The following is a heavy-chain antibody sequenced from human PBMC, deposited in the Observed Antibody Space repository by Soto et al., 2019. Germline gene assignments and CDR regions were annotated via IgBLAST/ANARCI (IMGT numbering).Heavy chain of an antibody. CDR3: ERTRVGIAVAGNYYSSGLDV. CDR2: INPNSGGT. CDR1: RYAYTANY. V-gene: IGHV1-2*02. D-gene: IGHD6-13*01. Sequence: TSVKFTFKASRYAYTANYRRLVLHSPGQRLKWMGWINPNSGGTNYAHKFQARATKTRDTAIPTAYMELSRLRPDDTAVYYCERTRVGIAVAGNYYSSGLDVWGQGTTVSASS. J-gene: IGHJ6*02.